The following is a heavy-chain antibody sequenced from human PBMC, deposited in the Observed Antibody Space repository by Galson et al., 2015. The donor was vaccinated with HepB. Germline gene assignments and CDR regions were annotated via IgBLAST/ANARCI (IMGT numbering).Heavy chain of an antibody. Sequence: SLRLSCAVSGFSFTSHSMNWVRQASGKGLEWVSYISSGGTKYYADSVKGRFTISRDNAKKSMYLHMSSLRAEDTAIYYCARNPASYDYYNMDVWGQGTTVTVSS. J-gene: IGHJ6*02. D-gene: IGHD6-25*01. CDR1: GFSFTSHS. CDR3: ARNPASYDYYNMDV. CDR2: ISSGGTK. V-gene: IGHV3-48*01.